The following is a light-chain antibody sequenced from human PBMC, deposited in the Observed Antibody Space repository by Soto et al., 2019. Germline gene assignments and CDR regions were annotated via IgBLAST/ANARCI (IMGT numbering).Light chain of an antibody. Sequence: EIVLTQSPATLSFSPGERATLSCWASQSVSSYLAWYQQKPGQAPRLLIYDASNRATGIPARFSGSGSGTDFTLTISSLEPEDFAVYYSQQRSNWPPMYTFGQGTKLEIK. CDR2: DAS. CDR3: QQRSNWPPMYT. V-gene: IGKV3-11*01. J-gene: IGKJ2*01. CDR1: QSVSSY.